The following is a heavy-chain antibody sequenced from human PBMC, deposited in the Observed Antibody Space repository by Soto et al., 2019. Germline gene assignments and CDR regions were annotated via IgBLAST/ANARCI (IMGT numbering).Heavy chain of an antibody. D-gene: IGHD6-19*01. CDR1: GYSFTSYW. Sequence: PGESLKISCKGSGYSFTSYWIGWVRQMPGKGLEWMGIIYPGDSDTRYSPSFQGQVTISADKSISTAYLQWSSLKASDTAMYYCATPGPLIAVPEWEYFQHWGQGTLVTVSS. V-gene: IGHV5-51*01. J-gene: IGHJ1*01. CDR3: ATPGPLIAVPEWEYFQH. CDR2: IYPGDSDT.